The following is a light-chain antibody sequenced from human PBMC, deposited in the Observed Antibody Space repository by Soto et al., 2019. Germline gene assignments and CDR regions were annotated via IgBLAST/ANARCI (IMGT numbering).Light chain of an antibody. CDR1: QSVNNN. CDR2: GAA. CDR3: HQHRSSSPSST. Sequence: EILLTQSPATLSVSPGERATLSCRASQSVNNNLAWYQQKLGQAPTILINGAASRATGSPDRFSGSGSGTDFSLTIISRVPDDVAVDYCHQHRSSSPSSTFGQGTRLEIK. V-gene: IGKV3-20*01. J-gene: IGKJ5*01.